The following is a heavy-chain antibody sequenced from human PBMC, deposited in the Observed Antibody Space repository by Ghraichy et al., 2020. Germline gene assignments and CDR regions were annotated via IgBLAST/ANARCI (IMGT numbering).Heavy chain of an antibody. Sequence: SGPTLVKPTQTLTLTCTFSGFSLSTSGVGVGWIRQPPGKALEWLALIYWNDDKRYSPSLKSRLTITKDTSKNQVVLTMTNMDPVDTATYYCAHRRQYSDFVVVPAAMGWFDPWGQGTLVTVSS. CDR3: AHRRQYSDFVVVPAAMGWFDP. CDR2: IYWNDDK. V-gene: IGHV2-5*01. CDR1: GFSLSTSGVG. J-gene: IGHJ5*02. D-gene: IGHD2-2*01.